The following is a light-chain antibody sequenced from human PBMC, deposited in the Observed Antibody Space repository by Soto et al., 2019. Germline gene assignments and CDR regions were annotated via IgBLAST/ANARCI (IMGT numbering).Light chain of an antibody. J-gene: IGKJ1*01. CDR3: QQYGSSGT. Sequence: EIVLTQSPATLSLSPGERATLSCRASQSVANYLAWYQQRPGQAPRLLIYDASNRATGIPARFRGSGSGTDFTLTISRLEPEDFAVYYCQQYGSSGTFGQGTKVDIK. CDR1: QSVANY. V-gene: IGKV3-11*01. CDR2: DAS.